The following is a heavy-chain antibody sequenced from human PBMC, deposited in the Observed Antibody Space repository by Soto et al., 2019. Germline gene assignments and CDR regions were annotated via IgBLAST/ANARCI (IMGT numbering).Heavy chain of an antibody. CDR1: GFTFSSYA. V-gene: IGHV3-30*18. Sequence: QVQLVESGGGVVQPGRSLRLSCAASGFTFSSYAMHGVRQAPGKGLEWVAVISYDGSDKYYADSVKGRFTISRDNSKNTLNLQMNSLRADDTAVYYCAKALGELSPESYDYWGQGTLITVSS. J-gene: IGHJ4*02. CDR2: ISYDGSDK. CDR3: AKALGELSPESYDY. D-gene: IGHD3-16*02.